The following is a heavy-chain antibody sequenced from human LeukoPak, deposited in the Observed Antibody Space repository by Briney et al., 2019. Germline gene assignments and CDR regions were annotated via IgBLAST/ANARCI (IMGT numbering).Heavy chain of an antibody. J-gene: IGHJ6*03. CDR2: MYHNGGT. CDR1: GGSISSISYY. Sequence: SETLSLTCTVSGGSISSISYYWGWIRPPPGKGLEWIGSMYHNGGTYYNPSLKSRVTISVATSKNQFSLKLSSVTAADTAVYYCARELRYFDWLLSGYYYMDVWGKGTTVTISS. CDR3: ARELRYFDWLLSGYYYMDV. V-gene: IGHV4-39*07. D-gene: IGHD3-9*01.